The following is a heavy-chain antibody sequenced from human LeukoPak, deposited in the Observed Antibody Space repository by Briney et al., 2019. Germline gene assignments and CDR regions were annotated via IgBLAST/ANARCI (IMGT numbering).Heavy chain of an antibody. CDR3: AKVRRGYSGYDSLFDY. CDR1: GFTFSSYA. Sequence: PGGSLRLSCAASGFTFSSYAMSWVRQAPGKGLEWVSAISGSGGSTYYADSVKGRFTISRDNSKNTLYLQMNSLRAEDTAVYYCAKVRRGYSGYDSLFDYWGQGTLVTVSS. D-gene: IGHD5-12*01. CDR2: ISGSGGST. V-gene: IGHV3-23*01. J-gene: IGHJ4*02.